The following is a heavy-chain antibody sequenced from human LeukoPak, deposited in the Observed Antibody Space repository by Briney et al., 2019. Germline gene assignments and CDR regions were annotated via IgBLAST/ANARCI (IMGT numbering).Heavy chain of an antibody. J-gene: IGHJ4*02. D-gene: IGHD3-3*01. CDR1: GFTFSSYA. Sequence: GGSLRLSCAASGFTFSSYAMSWVRQAPGKGLEWVSAISGSGGSTYYADSVKGRFTISRDNSKNTLYLQMNSLRAEDTAVYCCAKDSSRYDFWSGSTPYWGQGTLVTVSS. V-gene: IGHV3-23*01. CDR3: AKDSSRYDFWSGSTPY. CDR2: ISGSGGST.